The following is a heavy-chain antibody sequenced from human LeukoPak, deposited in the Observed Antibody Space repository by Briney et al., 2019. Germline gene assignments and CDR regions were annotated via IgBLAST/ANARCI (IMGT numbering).Heavy chain of an antibody. Sequence: GRSLRLSCAASGFTFSSYAMHWVRQAPGKGLEWVAVISYDGSNKYYADSVKGRFTISRDNSKNTLYLQMNSLRAEDTAVYYCAKDSSTSWHDFDYWGQGTLVTVSS. D-gene: IGHD2-2*01. CDR2: ISYDGSNK. CDR3: AKDSSTSWHDFDY. V-gene: IGHV3-30-3*01. CDR1: GFTFSSYA. J-gene: IGHJ4*02.